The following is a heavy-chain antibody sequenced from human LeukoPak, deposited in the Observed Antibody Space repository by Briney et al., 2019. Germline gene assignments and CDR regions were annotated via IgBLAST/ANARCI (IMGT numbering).Heavy chain of an antibody. V-gene: IGHV1-8*01. J-gene: IGHJ5*01. CDR2: INPNSGNT. CDR3: ARGRGSWFDS. CDR1: GYIFTSYE. D-gene: IGHD6-25*01. Sequence: GPVKFSCTASGYIFTSYEINWVRQATGQGLEWMGWINPNSGNTDYAQKFQGRVTLTRNTSMNTVYMELSSLKSDDAALYYCARGRGSWFDSWGQGTLVTVSS.